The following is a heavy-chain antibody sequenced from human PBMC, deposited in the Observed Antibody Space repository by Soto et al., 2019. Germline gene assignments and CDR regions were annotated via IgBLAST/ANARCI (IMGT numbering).Heavy chain of an antibody. CDR1: GFTFSNYW. Sequence: EVQLVESGGGLVQPGGSLRLSCAGSGFTFSNYWMHWVRQAPGKGLEWVSRIDHDGPTDYADSVRGRFTISRDNAANTLYLQMNSLRPDDRAVYYCVRDSHGDYWGQGTLVTVSS. J-gene: IGHJ4*02. V-gene: IGHV3-74*01. CDR3: VRDSHGDY. CDR2: IDHDGPT.